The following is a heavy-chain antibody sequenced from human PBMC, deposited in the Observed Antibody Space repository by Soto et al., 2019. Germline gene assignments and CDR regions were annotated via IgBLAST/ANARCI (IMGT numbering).Heavy chain of an antibody. D-gene: IGHD5-18*01. CDR2: INPSGGST. Sequence: QGLESMRLINPSGGSTNYAQKFQGRVTLTRDTSTSTVYMDLSSLRSADTAVYYCARGSTGIRHPLCFSERRGQGTLVTVSS. CDR3: ARGSTGIRHPLCFSER. V-gene: IGHV1-46*01. J-gene: IGHJ4*02.